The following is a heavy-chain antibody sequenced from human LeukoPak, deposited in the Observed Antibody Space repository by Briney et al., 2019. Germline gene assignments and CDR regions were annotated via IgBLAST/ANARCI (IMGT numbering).Heavy chain of an antibody. J-gene: IGHJ5*02. D-gene: IGHD6-6*01. V-gene: IGHV4-59*01. Sequence: PSGTLSLTCTVSGGSISNNYWSWIRQPPGKGLEWIGYIYNSGSTNYNPSLKSRVTISVDPSKNQFSLKLNSVTAADTAVYYCARERPEYTLFDPWGQGTLVTVSS. CDR3: ARERPEYTLFDP. CDR2: IYNSGST. CDR1: GGSISNNY.